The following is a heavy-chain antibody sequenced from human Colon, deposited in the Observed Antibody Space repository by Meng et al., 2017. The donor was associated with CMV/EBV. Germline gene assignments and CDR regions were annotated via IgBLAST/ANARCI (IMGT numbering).Heavy chain of an antibody. CDR3: AHRPYGSGSYFFDY. CDR2: IYWDDDK. J-gene: IGHJ4*02. Sequence: QFTCKESGPTLVQPTQTLTLTCTFSGFSLSTIGMGVGWIRQPPGKALEWLGVIYWDDDKRYSPSLKSRLTITKDTSKNQVVLTMTNLDPLDTATYYCAHRPYGSGSYFFDYWGQGTLVTVSS. D-gene: IGHD3-10*01. CDR1: GFSLSTIGMG. V-gene: IGHV2-5*02.